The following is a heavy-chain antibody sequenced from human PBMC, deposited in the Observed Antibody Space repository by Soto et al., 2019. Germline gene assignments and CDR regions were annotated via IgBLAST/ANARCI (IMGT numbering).Heavy chain of an antibody. CDR3: AKRQRDIVVVVAATEYYYGMDV. CDR1: GFTFSSYA. V-gene: IGHV3-23*01. CDR2: ISGSGGST. D-gene: IGHD2-15*01. J-gene: IGHJ6*02. Sequence: EVQLLESGGGLVQPGGSLRLSCAASGFTFSSYAMSWVRQAPGKGLEWVSAISGSGGSTYYADSVKGRFTISRDNSKNTLYLQMNSLRAEATAVYYCAKRQRDIVVVVAATEYYYGMDVWGQGTTVTVSS.